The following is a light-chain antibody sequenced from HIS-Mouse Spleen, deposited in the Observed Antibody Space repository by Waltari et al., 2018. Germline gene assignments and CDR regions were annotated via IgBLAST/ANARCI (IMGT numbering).Light chain of an antibody. J-gene: IGLJ2*01. V-gene: IGLV3-10*01. CDR3: YSTDSSGNHRV. CDR2: EDS. CDR1: ALPNKY. Sequence: SYELTQPPPVSVSPGQTARITCSGDALPNKYAYWYQQKSGQAPVLVIYEDSKRPSGIPERVSGSSSGTMATLTISGAQVEDEADYYCYSTDSSGNHRVFGGGTKLTVL.